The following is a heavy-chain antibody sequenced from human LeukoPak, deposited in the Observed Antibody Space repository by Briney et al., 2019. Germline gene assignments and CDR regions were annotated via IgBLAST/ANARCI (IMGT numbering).Heavy chain of an antibody. CDR1: GGSISSSSYY. J-gene: IGHJ4*02. D-gene: IGHD4-17*01. Sequence: TSETLSLTCTVSGGSISSSSYYWGWIRQPPGKGLEWIGSIYYSGSTYYNPSLKSRVTISVDTSKNQFSLKLSSVTAADTAVYYCARLVHGDYGSDDYWGQGTLVTVSS. V-gene: IGHV4-39*01. CDR2: IYYSGST. CDR3: ARLVHGDYGSDDY.